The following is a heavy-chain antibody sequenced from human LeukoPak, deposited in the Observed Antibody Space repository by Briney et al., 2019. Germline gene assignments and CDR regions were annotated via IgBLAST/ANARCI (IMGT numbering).Heavy chain of an antibody. Sequence: GESLRLSCEASGFTFSNYGMSWVRQAPGKGLEWVSGINPGGGTRYADSVKGRFIISRDNSKNTLYVQMSSLRAEDTALCFCAKDGLLLWGSYSDSWGQGTLVTVSS. V-gene: IGHV3-23*01. CDR3: AKDGLLLWGSYSDS. J-gene: IGHJ4*02. CDR1: GFTFSNYG. D-gene: IGHD3-16*01. CDR2: INPGGGT.